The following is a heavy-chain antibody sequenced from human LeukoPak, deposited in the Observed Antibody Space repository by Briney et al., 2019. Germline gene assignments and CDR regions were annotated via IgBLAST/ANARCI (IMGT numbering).Heavy chain of an antibody. CDR3: AKGVFRYSYGRDPSGMDV. V-gene: IGHV3-48*01. J-gene: IGHJ6*02. CDR1: GFSFSTYS. Sequence: GGSLRLSCVVSGFSFSTYSLNWIRQAPGKGLEWVSYISSSGTTIYYADSVKGRFTISRDNSKNTLYLQMNSLRAEDTAVYYCAKGVFRYSYGRDPSGMDVWGQGTTVTVSS. D-gene: IGHD5-18*01. CDR2: ISSSGTTI.